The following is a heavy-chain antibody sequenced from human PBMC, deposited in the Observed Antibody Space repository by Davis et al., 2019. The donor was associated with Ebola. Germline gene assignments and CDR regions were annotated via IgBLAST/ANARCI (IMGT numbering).Heavy chain of an antibody. D-gene: IGHD3-3*01. V-gene: IGHV4-59*08. CDR3: ARSGADYDFWSGSRATHYYYYMDV. Sequence: PSETLSLTCTVSGGSISSYYWSWIRQPPGKGLEWIGYISYSGSTNYNPSLKSRFTISVDTSKNPFSLTLSSVTAADTAVYYCARSGADYDFWSGSRATHYYYYMDVWGKGTTVTVSS. J-gene: IGHJ6*03. CDR2: ISYSGST. CDR1: GGSISSYY.